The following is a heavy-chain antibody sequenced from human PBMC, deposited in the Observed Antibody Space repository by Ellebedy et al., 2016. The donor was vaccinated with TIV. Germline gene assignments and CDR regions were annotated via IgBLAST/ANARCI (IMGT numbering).Heavy chain of an antibody. J-gene: IGHJ4*02. CDR2: ISGVDDST. Sequence: GESLKISXDASGFTFSSYAMSWIRQAPGKGLELVSTISGVDDSTYYTDFVKGRFTISRDKFKNMVSLQMNSLRAEDTAVYYCAKLGVTSYTRDYWGQGTLVTVSS. V-gene: IGHV3-23*01. CDR1: GFTFSSYA. D-gene: IGHD3-9*01. CDR3: AKLGVTSYTRDY.